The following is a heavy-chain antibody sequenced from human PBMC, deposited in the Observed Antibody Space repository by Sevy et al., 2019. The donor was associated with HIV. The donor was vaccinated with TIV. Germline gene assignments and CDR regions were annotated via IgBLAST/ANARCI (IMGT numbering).Heavy chain of an antibody. Sequence: GGSLRLSCAASGFTFSSYSMNWVRQAPGKGLEWVSSISSSSYIYYADSVKGRFTISRDNAKNSLYLQMNSLRAEDTAVYYCARSLSGSSYYYYGMDVWGQGTTVTVSS. CDR1: GFTFSSYS. D-gene: IGHD1-26*01. CDR3: ARSLSGSSYYYYGMDV. V-gene: IGHV3-21*01. J-gene: IGHJ6*02. CDR2: ISSSSYI.